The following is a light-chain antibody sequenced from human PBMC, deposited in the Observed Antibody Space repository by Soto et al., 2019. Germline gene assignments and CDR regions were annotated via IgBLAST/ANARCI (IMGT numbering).Light chain of an antibody. CDR1: SSDVGGYNY. CDR2: DVS. Sequence: QSVLTQPRSVSGSPGQSVTISCTGTSSDVGGYNYVSWYQQHPGKAPKLIIYDVSKRPSGVPDRFSGSKSGNTASLTISGLQAEDEADYYCCSYAGSYTPFGTGTKLTVL. J-gene: IGLJ1*01. V-gene: IGLV2-11*01. CDR3: CSYAGSYTP.